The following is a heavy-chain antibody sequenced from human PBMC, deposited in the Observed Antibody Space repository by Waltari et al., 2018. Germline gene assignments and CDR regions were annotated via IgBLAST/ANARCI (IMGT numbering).Heavy chain of an antibody. CDR3: ARDPFIAVAGHFDY. CDR2: IKLDGSQK. CDR1: GFTFRHYW. J-gene: IGHJ4*02. Sequence: EVQLVESGGGLVQLGGSLRPSCAASGFTFRHYWMSWVPQAPGKGLEWVAYIKLDGSQKYYVDAVKGRFTISRDNARDSLSLQMNSLRAEDTAVYYCARDPFIAVAGHFDYWGQGTLVTVSS. D-gene: IGHD6-19*01. V-gene: IGHV3-7*01.